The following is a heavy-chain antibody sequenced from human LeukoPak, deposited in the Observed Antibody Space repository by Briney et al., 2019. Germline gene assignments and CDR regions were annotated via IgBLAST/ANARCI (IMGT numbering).Heavy chain of an antibody. Sequence: ASVKVSCKASGYTFTDYYMHWVRQAPGQGLEWMGWINPDSGGTSYAQKFQGRVTMTRDTSISTAYMELSRLRFDDTAVYYCARDRSDAGEPDNWFDPWGQGTLVTVSS. J-gene: IGHJ5*02. CDR1: GYTFTDYY. D-gene: IGHD1-26*01. CDR2: INPDSGGT. CDR3: ARDRSDAGEPDNWFDP. V-gene: IGHV1-2*02.